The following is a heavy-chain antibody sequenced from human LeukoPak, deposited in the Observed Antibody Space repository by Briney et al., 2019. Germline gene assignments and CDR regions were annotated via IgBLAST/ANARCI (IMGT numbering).Heavy chain of an antibody. CDR1: GFTFSSYA. CDR3: AKVAPAGYYFYSMDV. J-gene: IGHJ6*03. V-gene: IGHV3-23*01. Sequence: GGSLRLSCAASGFTFSSYAMTWARQAPGKGLEWVSTITGGAGITYYADSVKGRFTISRDNSKSTLYLQMKSLRAEDTAKYYCAKVAPAGYYFYSMDVWGKGTTVTVSS. CDR2: ITGGAGIT. D-gene: IGHD2-15*01.